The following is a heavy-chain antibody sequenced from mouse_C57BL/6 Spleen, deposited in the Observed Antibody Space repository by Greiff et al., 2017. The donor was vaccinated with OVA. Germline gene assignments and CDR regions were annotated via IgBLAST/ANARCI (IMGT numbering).Heavy chain of an antibody. CDR3: ARSEGGYYGSRRYFDV. CDR2: IDPSDSYT. D-gene: IGHD1-1*01. CDR1: GYTFTSYW. Sequence: QVHVKQPGAELVRPGTSVKLSCKASGYTFTSYWMHWVKQRPGQGLEWIGVIDPSDSYTNYNQKFKGKATLTVDTSSSTAYMQLSSLTSEDSAVYYCARSEGGYYGSRRYFDVWGTGTTVTVSS. V-gene: IGHV1-59*01. J-gene: IGHJ1*03.